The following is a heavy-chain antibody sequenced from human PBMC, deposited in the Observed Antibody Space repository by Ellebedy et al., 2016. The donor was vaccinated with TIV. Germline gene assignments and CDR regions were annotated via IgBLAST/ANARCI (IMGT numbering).Heavy chain of an antibody. D-gene: IGHD3-9*01. Sequence: GGSLRLSCSASGFTVSSNYMSWVRQAPGQGLEWVSLIYSGGSTYYADSVKGRFTISRDNSKNTVFIQMNRLRAEDTAVYYCAREMNTGYYRTVDYWGQGTLVTVSS. CDR3: AREMNTGYYRTVDY. CDR1: GFTVSSNY. J-gene: IGHJ4*02. CDR2: IYSGGST. V-gene: IGHV3-53*01.